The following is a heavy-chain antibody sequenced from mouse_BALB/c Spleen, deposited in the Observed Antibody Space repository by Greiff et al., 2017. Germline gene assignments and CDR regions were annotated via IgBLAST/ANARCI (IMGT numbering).Heavy chain of an antibody. Sequence: VQLKESGPGLVKPSQSLSLTCTVTGYSITSDYAWNWIRQFPGNKLEWMGYISYSGSTSYNPSLKSRISITRDTSKNQFFLQLNSVTTEDTATYYCARITTVYFDYWGQGTTLTVSS. CDR3: ARITTVYFDY. V-gene: IGHV3-2*02. D-gene: IGHD1-1*01. CDR1: GYSITSDYA. CDR2: ISYSGST. J-gene: IGHJ2*01.